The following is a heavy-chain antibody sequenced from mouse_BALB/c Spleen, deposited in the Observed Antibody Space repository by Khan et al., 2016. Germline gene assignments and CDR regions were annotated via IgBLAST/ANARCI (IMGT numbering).Heavy chain of an antibody. J-gene: IGHJ4*01. CDR2: ISTYYGDT. V-gene: IGHV1S137*01. CDR3: ARAGLNYDYAMNY. D-gene: IGHD2-1*01. Sequence: QVQLQQSGAELVRPGVSVKISCKGSGYTFTDYAIPWVKQSHAKSLEWIGVISTYYGDTTFNQKFEAKATMTVDKTSSTAYLEHARLTSQDSAISYCARAGLNYDYAMNYWGQGTSVPGCS. CDR1: GYTFTDYA.